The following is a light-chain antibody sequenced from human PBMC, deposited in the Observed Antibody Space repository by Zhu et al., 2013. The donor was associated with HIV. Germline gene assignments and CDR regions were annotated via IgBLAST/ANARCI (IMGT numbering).Light chain of an antibody. CDR1: SSDLGTYNY. V-gene: IGLV2-14*03. J-gene: IGLJ3*02. CDR3: SSYRSATTLKGV. Sequence: QSALTQPASVSGSPGQSISISCTGTSSDLGTYNYVSWYQQQPGKAPKLIIYEVNIRPSGVSNRFSGSKSGSTASLTISGLQAEDEADYFCSSYRSATTLKGVFGGGTRLTVL. CDR2: EVN.